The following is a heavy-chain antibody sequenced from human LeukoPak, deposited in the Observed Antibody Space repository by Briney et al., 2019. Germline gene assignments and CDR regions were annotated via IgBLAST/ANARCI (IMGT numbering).Heavy chain of an antibody. J-gene: IGHJ5*02. Sequence: ASVKVSCKASGYTFTGYYMHWVRQAPGQGLEWMGWINPNSGGTNYAQKFQGRVTMTRDTSISTAYMELSRLRSDDTAVYYCARDSSSYVWFDPWGQGTLVTVSS. CDR2: INPNSGGT. CDR3: ARDSSSYVWFDP. D-gene: IGHD6-6*01. V-gene: IGHV1-2*02. CDR1: GYTFTGYY.